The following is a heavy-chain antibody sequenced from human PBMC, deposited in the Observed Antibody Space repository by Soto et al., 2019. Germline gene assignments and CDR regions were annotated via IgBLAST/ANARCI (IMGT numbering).Heavy chain of an antibody. CDR1: GYSFTTYW. CDR2: IYPGDSDT. CDR3: ARTAGAYNYGMDV. J-gene: IGHJ6*02. V-gene: IGHV5-51*01. Sequence: GESLKISCKGSGYSFTTYWIGWVRQTPGKGLEWMGIIYPGDSDTRYSPSFEGQVTISADKSINTAYLQWSSLKASDTAMYYCARTAGAYNYGMDVWGQGNTVTVSS.